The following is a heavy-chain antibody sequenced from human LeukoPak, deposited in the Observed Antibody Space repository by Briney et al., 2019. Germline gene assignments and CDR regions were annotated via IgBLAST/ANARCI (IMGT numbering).Heavy chain of an antibody. CDR3: ARGLSSGWYFGR. V-gene: IGHV3-48*01. CDR2: ISSSSSTI. Sequence: GGSLRLSCAASGFTFSTYSMNWVRQAPGKGLEWVSYISSSSSTIYYADSVKGRFTISRDNAKNSLYLQMNSLRAEDTAVYYCARGLSSGWYFGRWGQGTLITVSS. D-gene: IGHD6-19*01. J-gene: IGHJ4*02. CDR1: GFTFSTYS.